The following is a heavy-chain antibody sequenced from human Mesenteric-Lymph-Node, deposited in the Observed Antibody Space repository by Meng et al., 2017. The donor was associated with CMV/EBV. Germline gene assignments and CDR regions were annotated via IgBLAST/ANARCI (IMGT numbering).Heavy chain of an antibody. CDR2: ISSSSSYI. CDR3: ASAVYYYYGMDV. J-gene: IGHJ6*02. CDR1: GFTVSSNY. Sequence: GESLKISCAASGFTVSSNYMSWVRQAPGKGLEWVSSISSSSSYIYYADSVKGRFTISRDNAKNSLYLQMNSLRAEDTAVYYCASAVYYYYGMDVWGQGTTVTVSS. V-gene: IGHV3-21*01.